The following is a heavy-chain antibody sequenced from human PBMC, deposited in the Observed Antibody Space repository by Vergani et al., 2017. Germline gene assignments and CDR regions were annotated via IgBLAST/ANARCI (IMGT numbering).Heavy chain of an antibody. V-gene: IGHV3-43D*04. CDR3: AKDNGRDGYNRGYYGMDV. Sequence: EVQLVESGGVVVQPGGSLRLSCAASGFTFDDYAMHWVRHAPGKGLEWVSLISWDGGSTYYADSVKGRFTISRDNSKNSLYLQMNSLRADDTALYYCAKDNGRDGYNRGYYGMDVWGQGTTVTVSS. J-gene: IGHJ6*02. CDR2: ISWDGGST. D-gene: IGHD5-24*01. CDR1: GFTFDDYA.